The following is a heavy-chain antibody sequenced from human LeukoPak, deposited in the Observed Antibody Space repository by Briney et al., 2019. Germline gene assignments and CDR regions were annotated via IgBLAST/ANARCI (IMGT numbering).Heavy chain of an antibody. CDR2: ISSSSSTI. CDR3: ARERYCSGGSCYYFGY. J-gene: IGHJ4*02. V-gene: IGHV3-48*01. Sequence: AGGSLRLSCAASGFTFSSYSMNWVRQAPGKGLEWVSYISSSSSTIYYADSVKGRFTISRDNAKNSLYLQMNSLRAEDTAVYYCARERYCSGGSCYYFGYWGQGTLVTVSS. CDR1: GFTFSSYS. D-gene: IGHD2-15*01.